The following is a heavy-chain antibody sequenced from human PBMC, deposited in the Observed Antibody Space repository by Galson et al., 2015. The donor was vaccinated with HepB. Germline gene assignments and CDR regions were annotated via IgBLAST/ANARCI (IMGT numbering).Heavy chain of an antibody. CDR3: VRDGGDSYNWFDL. CDR1: GFTFSDYL. CDR2: FSRSSKVI. D-gene: IGHD2-21*01. J-gene: IGHJ5*02. V-gene: IGHV3-48*02. Sequence: SLRLSCAASGFTFSDYLMNWVRQAQGKGLEGISYFSRSSKVIHYADSVKGRFTISRDNAKNSLYLQMDSLRDGDTAVYYCVRDGGDSYNWFDLWGQGTLVTVSS.